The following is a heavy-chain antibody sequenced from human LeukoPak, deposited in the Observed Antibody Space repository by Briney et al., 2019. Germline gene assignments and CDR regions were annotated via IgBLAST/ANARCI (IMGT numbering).Heavy chain of an antibody. V-gene: IGHV4-31*03. J-gene: IGHJ4*02. CDR3: ARSSGGTVTTLGY. Sequence: SQTLSLTCTVSGGSISSGGYYWSWIRQHPGKGLEWIGYIYYSGSTYYNPSLKSRVTISVDTSKNQFSLKLSSVTAADTAVYYCARSSGGTVTTLGYWGQGTLVTVSS. CDR1: GGSISSGGYY. D-gene: IGHD4-17*01. CDR2: IYYSGST.